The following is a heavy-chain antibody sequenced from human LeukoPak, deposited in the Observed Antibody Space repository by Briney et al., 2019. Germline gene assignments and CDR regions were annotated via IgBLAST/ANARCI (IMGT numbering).Heavy chain of an antibody. D-gene: IGHD3-22*01. J-gene: IGHJ4*02. CDR2: FSAYNGNT. CDR1: GYTFTSCG. Sequence: ASVKVSCKASGYTFTSCGISWVRQAPGQGLEWMGWFSAYNGNTNYAQKLQGRVTMTTDTSTSTAYMELRSLRSDDTAVYYCAGDQDTMIVVVIPAFDYWGQGTLVTVSS. CDR3: AGDQDTMIVVVIPAFDY. V-gene: IGHV1-18*01.